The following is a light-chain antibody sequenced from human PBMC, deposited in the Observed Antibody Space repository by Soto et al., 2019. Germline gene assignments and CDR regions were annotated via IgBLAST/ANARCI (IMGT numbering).Light chain of an antibody. Sequence: DVVMTQSPDSLAVSLGERATINCKSSQSVLYTSNNKNHLAWFQQKPGQPPKLLIYWASTRESGVPDRFSGSGSGTDFTLTISSLQAEDVAVYYCQQYYHTPRTFGPGTKVEI. CDR2: WAS. J-gene: IGKJ3*01. CDR3: QQYYHTPRT. CDR1: QSVLYTSNNKNH. V-gene: IGKV4-1*01.